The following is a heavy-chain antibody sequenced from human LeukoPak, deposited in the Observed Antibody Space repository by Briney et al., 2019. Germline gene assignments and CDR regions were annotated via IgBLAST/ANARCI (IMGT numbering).Heavy chain of an antibody. D-gene: IGHD3-10*01. Sequence: GGSLRLSCAASGFTFSRYSMNWVRQAPGKGLEWISYISSSSGTIYYADSVKGRFTISRDNAKNSLYLQIHSLRAEDTAVYYCASERRGPGIIDYWGQGTLVTVSS. CDR3: ASERRGPGIIDY. CDR1: GFTFSRYS. V-gene: IGHV3-48*04. CDR2: ISSSSGTI. J-gene: IGHJ4*02.